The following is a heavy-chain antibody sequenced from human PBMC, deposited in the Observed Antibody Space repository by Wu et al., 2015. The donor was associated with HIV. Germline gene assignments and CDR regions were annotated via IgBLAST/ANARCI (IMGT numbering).Heavy chain of an antibody. CDR1: GYTFTSYG. D-gene: IGHD3-22*01. CDR2: ISAYNGNT. V-gene: IGHV1-18*01. J-gene: IGHJ4*02. CDR3: ARDRLPPYDSSGYSKLIQLDY. Sequence: QVQLVQSGAEVKKPGASVKVSCKSSGYTFTSYGISWVRQAPGQGLEWMGWISAYNGNTNYAQKLQGRVTMTTDTSTSTAYMELRSLRSDDTAVYYCARDRLPPYDSSGYSKLIQLDYWGQGTLVTVSS.